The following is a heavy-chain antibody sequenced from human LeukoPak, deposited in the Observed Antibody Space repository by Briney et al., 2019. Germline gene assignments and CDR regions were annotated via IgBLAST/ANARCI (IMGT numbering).Heavy chain of an antibody. CDR2: ISSSSTYI. J-gene: IGHJ3*02. Sequence: GGSLRLSCAASGFTFSSYSMNWVRQAPGKGLEWVSSISSSSTYIYNADSLKGRFTISRDNAKNSLYLQMNSLRAEDTALYYCASLVRRFTGAFDIRGEARMVTVSS. V-gene: IGHV3-21*01. D-gene: IGHD3-10*01. CDR3: ASLVRRFTGAFDI. CDR1: GFTFSSYS.